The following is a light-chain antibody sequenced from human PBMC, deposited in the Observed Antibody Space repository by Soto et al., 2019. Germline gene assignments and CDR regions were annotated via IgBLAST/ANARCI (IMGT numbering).Light chain of an antibody. J-gene: IGKJ1*01. CDR2: DAS. Sequence: EIVLTQSPDTLSLSPGERATISCRASQSFGNNYLAWYQQKPGQAPRLLIYDASSRATGIPDRFTGSGSGADFALTISRLEPEDFAVYYCQQCAYSPRTFGQGTKVEVK. CDR1: QSFGNNY. CDR3: QQCAYSPRT. V-gene: IGKV3-20*01.